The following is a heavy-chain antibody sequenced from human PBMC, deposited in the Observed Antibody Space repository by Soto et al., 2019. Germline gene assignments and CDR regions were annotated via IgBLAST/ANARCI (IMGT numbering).Heavy chain of an antibody. CDR3: ARDPELQLWPLGAFDI. CDR2: TYYRSKWYN. V-gene: IGHV6-1*01. CDR1: GDSVSSNSAA. Sequence: PSQTLSLTCAISGDSVSSNSAAWNWIRQSPSRGLEWLGRTYYRSKWYNDYAVSVKSRITINPDTSKNQFSLQLNSVTPEDTAVYYCARDPELQLWPLGAFDIWGQGAMVTVSS. D-gene: IGHD5-18*01. J-gene: IGHJ3*02.